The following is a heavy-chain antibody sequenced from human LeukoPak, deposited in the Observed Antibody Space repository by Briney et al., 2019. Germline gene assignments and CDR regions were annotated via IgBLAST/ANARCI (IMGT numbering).Heavy chain of an antibody. CDR2: ISAYNGNT. D-gene: IGHD2-21*02. J-gene: IGHJ1*01. CDR3: ARDLPAYCGGDCPVRH. Sequence: GASVKVSCKASGYTFTSYGISWVRQAPGQGLEWMGWISAYNGNTNYAQKLQGRVTMTTDTSTSTAYMELRSLRSDDMAVYYCARDLPAYCGGDCPVRHWGQGTLVTVSS. V-gene: IGHV1-18*03. CDR1: GYTFTSYG.